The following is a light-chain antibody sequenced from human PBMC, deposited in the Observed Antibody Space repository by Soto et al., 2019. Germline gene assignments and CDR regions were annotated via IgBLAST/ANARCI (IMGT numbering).Light chain of an antibody. Sequence: QSVLTQPRSVSGSPGQSATISCTGTDSNIGFYNFVSWYQQHPDKAPHLVIYNVNKRPSGVPDRFSGSKSGNTASLTISGLQADDEADYYCCSYAGSYSYVFGIGTKV. CDR1: DSNIGFYNF. J-gene: IGLJ1*01. CDR3: CSYAGSYSYV. V-gene: IGLV2-11*01. CDR2: NVN.